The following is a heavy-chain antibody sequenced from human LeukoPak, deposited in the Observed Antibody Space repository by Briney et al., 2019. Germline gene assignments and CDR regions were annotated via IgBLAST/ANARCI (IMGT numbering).Heavy chain of an antibody. J-gene: IGHJ6*02. CDR2: LYSGGTT. Sequence: GGSLRLSCAASGFTFSYYYMSGVRQAPGKGLEWVSVLYSGGTTYYADPVKGRFTISRDNSKNTLYLQMSSLRAEDTAVYYCVRDRWPGLGDFWGQGTTVTVSS. CDR1: GFTFSYYY. D-gene: IGHD6-19*01. CDR3: VRDRWPGLGDF. V-gene: IGHV3-66*01.